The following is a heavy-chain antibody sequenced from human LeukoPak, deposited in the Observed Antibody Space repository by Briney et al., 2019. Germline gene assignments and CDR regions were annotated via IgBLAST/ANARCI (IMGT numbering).Heavy chain of an antibody. V-gene: IGHV4-4*07. CDR1: GGSISSYY. Sequence: PSETLSLTCTVSGGSISSYYWSWIRQPAGKGLEWIGRIYTSGSTNYKPSLKSRVTMSVDTSKNQFSLKLSSVTAADTAVYYCARDQGGATRYDAFDIWGQGTMVTVSS. CDR3: ARDQGGATRYDAFDI. CDR2: IYTSGST. D-gene: IGHD1-26*01. J-gene: IGHJ3*02.